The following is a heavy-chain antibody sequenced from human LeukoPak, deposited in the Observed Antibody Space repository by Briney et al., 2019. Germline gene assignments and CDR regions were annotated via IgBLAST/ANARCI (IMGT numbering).Heavy chain of an antibody. D-gene: IGHD3-22*01. J-gene: IGHJ4*02. CDR1: GGSIGSYY. V-gene: IGHV4-4*07. CDR2: IHTSGST. Sequence: PSETLSLTCTFSGGSIGSYYWSWIRQPAGKGLEWIGRIHTSGSTNYNPSLKSRVTMSVDTSKNQFSLKLSSVTAADTAVYYCARDAYYYDSSGRYYFDYWGQGTLVTVSS. CDR3: ARDAYYYDSSGRYYFDY.